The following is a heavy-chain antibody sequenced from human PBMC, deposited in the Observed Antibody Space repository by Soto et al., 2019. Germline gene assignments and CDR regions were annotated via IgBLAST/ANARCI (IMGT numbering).Heavy chain of an antibody. CDR1: GFTLRTSG. CDR3: AKDSSAAFDY. Sequence: GGSLRLSCVASGFTLRTSGMHWVRQAPSKGLEWVAVISHDGSNQFYAESVKGRFTISRDNSKNMLYLQMDSLRADDSAVYFCAKDSSAAFDYWGQGTVVTVSP. V-gene: IGHV3-30*18. CDR2: ISHDGSNQ. J-gene: IGHJ4*02. D-gene: IGHD6-25*01.